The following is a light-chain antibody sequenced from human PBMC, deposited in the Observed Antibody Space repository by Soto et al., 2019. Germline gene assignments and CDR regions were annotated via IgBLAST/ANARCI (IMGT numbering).Light chain of an antibody. Sequence: QSALTQPACVSGSSGQSTTISCTGTSSDVGSYDLVSWYQDLPGKAPKLIIYEGSKRPSGVSNRFSASKSGNTASLTISGLQAEDEADYFCCSYAGTRTYVFGSGTKVTVL. CDR3: CSYAGTRTYV. J-gene: IGLJ1*01. V-gene: IGLV2-23*01. CDR2: EGS. CDR1: SSDVGSYDL.